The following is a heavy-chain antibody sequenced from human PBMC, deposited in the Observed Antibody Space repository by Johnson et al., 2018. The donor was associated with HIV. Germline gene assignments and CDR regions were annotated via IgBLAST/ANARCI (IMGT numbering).Heavy chain of an antibody. CDR1: GFTFSRYA. CDR2: ISYDGSNK. J-gene: IGHJ3*02. Sequence: QVQLVESGGGVVQPGRSLRLSCAASGFTFSRYAMHWVRQAPGKGLEWVAVISYDGSNKYYADSVKGPFTISRDNSKNTLELQMNRRRCQDTAVLYCASDWEGYAFDIWGQGTMVTVSS. CDR3: ASDWEGYAFDI. D-gene: IGHD1-26*01. V-gene: IGHV3-30-3*01.